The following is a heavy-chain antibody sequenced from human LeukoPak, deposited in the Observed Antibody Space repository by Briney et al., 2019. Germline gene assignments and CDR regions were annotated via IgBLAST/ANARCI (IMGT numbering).Heavy chain of an antibody. CDR1: GFIFNNYA. CDR2: XXXNSGSI. J-gene: IGHJ4*02. Sequence: GGSLRLSCAGSGFIFNNYAMHWVRQPPGKXLXXXXXXXXNSGSIXXXDXXXXXXTISRXNAKNSLYLQMNSLRVEDTAFYYCAKDNRRHYTSGPNPDSLHWGQGALVTVSS. V-gene: IGHV3-9*01. D-gene: IGHD6-19*01. CDR3: AKDNRRHYTSGPNPDSLH.